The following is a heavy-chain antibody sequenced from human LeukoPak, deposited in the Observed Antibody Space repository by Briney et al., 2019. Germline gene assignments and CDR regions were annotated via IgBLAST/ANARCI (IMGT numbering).Heavy chain of an antibody. CDR2: ISTSSTYI. CDR1: GFTFSSYN. V-gene: IGHV3-21*01. CDR3: ARDLRAVARQGY. D-gene: IGHD6-19*01. J-gene: IGHJ4*02. Sequence: GGSLRLSCAASGFTFSSYNMNWVRQAPGKGLEWVSSISTSSTYIYYADSVRGRFTISRDNAKNSLYLQMNSLRAEDTAVYYCARDLRAVARQGYWGQGTLVTVSS.